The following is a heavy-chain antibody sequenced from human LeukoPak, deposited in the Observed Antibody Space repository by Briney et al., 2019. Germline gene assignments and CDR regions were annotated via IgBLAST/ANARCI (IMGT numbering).Heavy chain of an antibody. J-gene: IGHJ4*02. Sequence: GGSLRLSYAASGFSFSGHSINWVRQAPGKGLEWVSSISPSSSYIHYADSVKGRFTISRDNAKNSLYLQMNSLRAEDTAVYYCARGRGCSSMSCYPDYWGQGTLVTVSS. D-gene: IGHD2-2*01. CDR3: ARGRGCSSMSCYPDY. CDR1: GFSFSGHS. V-gene: IGHV3-21*01. CDR2: ISPSSSYI.